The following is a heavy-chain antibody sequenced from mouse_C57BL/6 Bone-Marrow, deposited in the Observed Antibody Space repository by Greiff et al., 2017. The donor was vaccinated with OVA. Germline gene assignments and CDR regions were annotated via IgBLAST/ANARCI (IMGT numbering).Heavy chain of an antibody. D-gene: IGHD1-1*01. CDR1: GYAFSSYW. Sequence: QVQLKESGAELVKPGASVKISCKASGYAFSSYWMNWVKQRPGKGLEWIGQIYPGDGDTNYNGKFKGKATLTADKSSSTAYMQLSSLTSEDSAVYFCARNEARLLLRFYWYFDVWGTGTTVTVSS. J-gene: IGHJ1*03. V-gene: IGHV1-80*01. CDR3: ARNEARLLLRFYWYFDV. CDR2: IYPGDGDT.